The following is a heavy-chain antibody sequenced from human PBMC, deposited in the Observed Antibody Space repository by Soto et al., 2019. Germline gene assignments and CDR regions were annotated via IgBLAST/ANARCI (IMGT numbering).Heavy chain of an antibody. CDR1: GDSVTSGAYY. CDR2: ISYSGNT. J-gene: IGHJ1*01. CDR3: ARGDYLNRRGYYYVQH. V-gene: IGHV4-30-4*01. Sequence: SETLSLTCSVSGDSVTSGAYYWTWVRQSPGKGLEWIGYISYSGNTAYNPSLSSRLTLSLDTPKNHFSLKLHAATAADTAVYECARGDYLNRRGYYYVQHWGQGNPVT. D-gene: IGHD3-22*01.